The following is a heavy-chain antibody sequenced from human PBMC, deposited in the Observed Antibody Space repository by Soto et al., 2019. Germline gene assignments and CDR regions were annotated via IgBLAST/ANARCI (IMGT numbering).Heavy chain of an antibody. CDR3: ARGSGIVALPGELEDVKYDY. V-gene: IGHV4-34*01. J-gene: IGHJ4*02. CDR2: SKESGST. D-gene: IGHD1-1*01. Sequence: QVQLQQWGAGLVKPSETLSLSCAVDGQSFSGHSWAWIRKPPGKGLEWSGESKESGSTYYNPPLKSRVTSSTDTSKNQFSLKLSSVSAADTAAYFCARGSGIVALPGELEDVKYDYWGQGTLVNVSS. CDR1: GQSFSGHS.